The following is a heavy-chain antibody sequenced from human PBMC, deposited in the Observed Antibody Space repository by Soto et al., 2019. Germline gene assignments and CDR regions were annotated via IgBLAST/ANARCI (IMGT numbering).Heavy chain of an antibody. CDR2: LSSDGISK. CDR1: GFTFRMYA. V-gene: IGHV3-30*18. Sequence: GGSLRLSCAASGFTFRMYAMHWVRQAPGKGLEWVALLSSDGISKYYGDSVKGRFTISRDHFKDTLYLQMNSLRDDDTAVYFCAKNNLQSGNYYNGFDYWGQGALVTVSS. CDR3: AKNNLQSGNYYNGFDY. J-gene: IGHJ4*02. D-gene: IGHD3-10*01.